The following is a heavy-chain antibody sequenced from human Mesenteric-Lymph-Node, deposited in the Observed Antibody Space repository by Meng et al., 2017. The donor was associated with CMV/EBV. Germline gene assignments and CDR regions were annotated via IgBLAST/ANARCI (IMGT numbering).Heavy chain of an antibody. Sequence: TVSGAYISSGDYYWSWIRQLPGKGLEWIGYIYYRGTTYYNPSLKSRVTISVDKSKNQFSLKLSSVTAADTAVYYCANNVPRNYFDYWGQGSLVTVSS. D-gene: IGHD1-14*01. V-gene: IGHV4-31*03. J-gene: IGHJ4*02. CDR2: IYYRGTT. CDR3: ANNVPRNYFDY. CDR1: GAYISSGDYY.